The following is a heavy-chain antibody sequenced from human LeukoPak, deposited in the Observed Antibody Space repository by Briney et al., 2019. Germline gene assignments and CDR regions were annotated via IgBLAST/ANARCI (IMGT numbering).Heavy chain of an antibody. CDR1: GGSISSYY. CDR3: ARVVNPGSGSYPPVAMDV. J-gene: IGHJ6*02. V-gene: IGHV4-59*01. Sequence: PWETLSLTCTVSGGSISSYYWSWIRQPPGKGLEWIGYIYYSGSTNYSPSLKSRVTISVDTSKNQFSLKMTSVTAADTAVYYCARVVNPGSGSYPPVAMDVWGQGTSVTVSS. CDR2: IYYSGST. D-gene: IGHD3-10*01.